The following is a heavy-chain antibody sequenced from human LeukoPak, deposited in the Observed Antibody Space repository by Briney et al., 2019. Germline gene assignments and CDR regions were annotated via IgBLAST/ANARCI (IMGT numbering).Heavy chain of an antibody. CDR2: INPNSGGT. V-gene: IGHV1-2*02. Sequence: ASVKVSCKASGYTFTGYYMHWVRQAPGQGLEWMGWINPNSGGTNYAQKFQGRVTMTRDTSISTAYMELSRLRFDDTAVYYCARDRGYPYYFDYWGQGTLVTVSS. CDR1: GYTFTGYY. D-gene: IGHD5-12*01. J-gene: IGHJ4*02. CDR3: ARDRGYPYYFDY.